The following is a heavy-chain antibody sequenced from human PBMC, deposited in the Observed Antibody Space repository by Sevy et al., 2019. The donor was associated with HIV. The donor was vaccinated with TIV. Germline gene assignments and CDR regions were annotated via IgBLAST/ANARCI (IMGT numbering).Heavy chain of an antibody. CDR1: GFTFSSYG. J-gene: IGHJ4*02. CDR2: ISYDGSNK. CDR3: AKAQYYYDSSGYYPVGDY. D-gene: IGHD3-22*01. V-gene: IGHV3-30*18. Sequence: GGSLRLSCAASGFTFSSYGMHWVRQAPGKGLEWVAVISYDGSNKYYADSVKGRFTISRDNSKNTLYLQMNSLRAEDTAVYYCAKAQYYYDSSGYYPVGDYWGQGTLVTVSS.